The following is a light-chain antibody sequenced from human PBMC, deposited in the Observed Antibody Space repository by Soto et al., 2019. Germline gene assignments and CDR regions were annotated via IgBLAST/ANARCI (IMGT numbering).Light chain of an antibody. CDR1: QSVSNKY. CDR3: QQYGSSGT. V-gene: IGKV3-20*01. J-gene: IGKJ1*01. Sequence: EIVLTQSPGTLSLSPGERATLSCRASQSVSNKYLAWYQQKPGQAPRLLIYGASNRATGIQDRFSGSGSGTEFTLTIRRLEPEDFAVYYCQQYGSSGTFGQGTKVDIK. CDR2: GAS.